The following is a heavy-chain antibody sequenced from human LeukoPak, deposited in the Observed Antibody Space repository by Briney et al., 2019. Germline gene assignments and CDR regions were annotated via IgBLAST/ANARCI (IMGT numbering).Heavy chain of an antibody. Sequence: PSETLSLTCTVSGGSISSYYWSWIRQPPGKGLEWIGYIYYSGSTNYNPSLKSRVTISVDTSKNQFSLKLSSVTAADTAVYYCARDRGAGSLGTYYYDSSGYGFDYWGQGTLVTVSS. D-gene: IGHD3-22*01. CDR1: GGSISSYY. CDR2: IYYSGST. CDR3: ARDRGAGSLGTYYYDSSGYGFDY. V-gene: IGHV4-59*01. J-gene: IGHJ4*02.